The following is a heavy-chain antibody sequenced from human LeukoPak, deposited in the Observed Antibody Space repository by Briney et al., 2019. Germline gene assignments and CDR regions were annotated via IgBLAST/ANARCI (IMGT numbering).Heavy chain of an antibody. CDR2: IYYSGST. J-gene: IGHJ4*02. CDR3: ARMGSSSWYVRFDY. Sequence: PSETLSLTCTVSGGSISSYYWSWIRQPPGKGLEWIGYIYYSGSTNYNPSLKSRVTISVDTSKNQFSLKLSSVTAADTAVYYCARMGSSSWYVRFDYWGQGTLVTVSS. D-gene: IGHD6-13*01. V-gene: IGHV4-59*01. CDR1: GGSISSYY.